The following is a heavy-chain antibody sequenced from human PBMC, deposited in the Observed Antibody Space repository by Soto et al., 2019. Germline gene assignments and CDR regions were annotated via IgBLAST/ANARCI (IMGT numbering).Heavy chain of an antibody. CDR1: GGSISSYY. J-gene: IGHJ4*02. CDR2: IYTSGST. CDR3: GGGDILTPWDY. Sequence: SETLSLTCTVSGGSISSYYWSWIRQPAGKGLEWIGRIYTSGSTNYNPSLKSRVTMSVDTSKNQFSLKLSSVTAADTAVYYCGGGDILTPWDYWGQGTLVTVSS. D-gene: IGHD3-9*01. V-gene: IGHV4-4*07.